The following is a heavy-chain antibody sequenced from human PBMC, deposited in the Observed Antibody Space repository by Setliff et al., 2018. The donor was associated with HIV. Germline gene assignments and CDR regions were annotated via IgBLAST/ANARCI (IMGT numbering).Heavy chain of an antibody. V-gene: IGHV4-38-2*01. Sequence: SETLSLTCAFSGYSISSGYYWGWIRQPPGKGLEWIGSISHSGTTYYNASLKSRVTISVDTSKNQLSLKLSSVTAAETAVYYCARGGGFSDYDPYYYYYMDVWGKGTTVTVSS. CDR2: ISHSGTT. J-gene: IGHJ6*03. CDR3: ARGGGFSDYDPYYYYYMDV. D-gene: IGHD5-12*01. CDR1: GYSISSGYY.